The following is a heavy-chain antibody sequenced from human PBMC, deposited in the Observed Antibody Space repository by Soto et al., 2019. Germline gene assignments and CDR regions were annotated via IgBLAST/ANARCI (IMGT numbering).Heavy chain of an antibody. D-gene: IGHD1-7*01. CDR1: GDSVSSNSAA. J-gene: IGHJ4*02. CDR2: TYYRSKWYN. Sequence: PSQTLSLTCAISGDSVSSNSAAWNWIRQSPSRGLEWLGRTYYRSKWYNGYAVSVKSRITINPDTSKNQFSLQLNSVTPEDTAVYYCARSGYNWNYHSYFDYWGQGTLVTVSS. CDR3: ARSGYNWNYHSYFDY. V-gene: IGHV6-1*01.